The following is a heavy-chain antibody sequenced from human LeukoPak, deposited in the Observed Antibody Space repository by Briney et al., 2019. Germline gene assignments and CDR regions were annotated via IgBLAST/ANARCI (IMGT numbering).Heavy chain of an antibody. D-gene: IGHD3-22*01. J-gene: IGHJ3*02. V-gene: IGHV4-59*01. CDR1: GGSISGYY. CDR2: IYYSGST. CDR3: ARGGLENGYHSNDGFDI. Sequence: PSETLSHTCTVSGGSISGYYWSWIRQPPGKGLEWIGYIYYSGSTKYNPSLKSRVTMSVDTSRNQFSLKLSSVTAADTAVFYCARGGLENGYHSNDGFDIWGQGTMVTVSS.